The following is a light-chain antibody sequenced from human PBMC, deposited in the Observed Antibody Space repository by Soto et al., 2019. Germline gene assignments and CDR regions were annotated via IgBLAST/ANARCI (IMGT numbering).Light chain of an antibody. Sequence: DIQMTQSPSTLSASVGDRVTITCRASQNIYRYLAWHQQKPGKAPNLLIYQASNLKSAVPSRFSGSGSGTEFTLTISSLQPDDVATYYCQQYYTYPLTFGGGTKVEI. J-gene: IGKJ4*01. CDR2: QAS. CDR3: QQYYTYPLT. CDR1: QNIYRY. V-gene: IGKV1-5*03.